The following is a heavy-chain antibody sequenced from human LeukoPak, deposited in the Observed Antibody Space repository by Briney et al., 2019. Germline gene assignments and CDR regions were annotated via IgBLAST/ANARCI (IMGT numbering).Heavy chain of an antibody. CDR3: ARWGNPWYYYMDV. CDR1: GFIFSSYS. Sequence: GGSLTLSCAASGFIFSSYSMNWVRQAPGKGLEWVSYISSSSSTIYYADSVKGRFTISRDNAKNSLYLQVNSLRAEDTAVYYCARWGNPWYYYMDVWGKGTTVTVSS. D-gene: IGHD3-16*01. CDR2: ISSSSSTI. V-gene: IGHV3-48*04. J-gene: IGHJ6*03.